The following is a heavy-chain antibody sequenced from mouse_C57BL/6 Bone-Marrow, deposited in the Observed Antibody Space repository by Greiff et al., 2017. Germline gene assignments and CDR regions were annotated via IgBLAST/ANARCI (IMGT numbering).Heavy chain of an antibody. V-gene: IGHV5-4*01. Sequence: EVHLVESGGGLVKPGGSLKLSCAASGFTFSSYAMSWVRQTPEKRLEWVATISDGGSYTYYPDNVKGRFTISRDNAKNNLYLQMSHLKSEDTAMYYCARWMDFDYWGQGTTLTVSS. J-gene: IGHJ2*01. CDR3: ARWMDFDY. CDR1: GFTFSSYA. D-gene: IGHD2-3*01. CDR2: ISDGGSYT.